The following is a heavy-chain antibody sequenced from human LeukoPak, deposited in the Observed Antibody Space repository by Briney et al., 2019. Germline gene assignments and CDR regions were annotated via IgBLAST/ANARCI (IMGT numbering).Heavy chain of an antibody. CDR3: AKDGGPYPDY. V-gene: IGHV1-18*01. D-gene: IGHD3-16*01. Sequence: ASVKVSCKTSGYTFSSHGISWVRQAPGQGLEWMGWISANNGNTNYAQRFQGRVTMTTDTSTSTAYMELRSLRSDDTAVYYCAKDGGPYPDYWSQGTLVTVSS. J-gene: IGHJ4*02. CDR1: GYTFSSHG. CDR2: ISANNGNT.